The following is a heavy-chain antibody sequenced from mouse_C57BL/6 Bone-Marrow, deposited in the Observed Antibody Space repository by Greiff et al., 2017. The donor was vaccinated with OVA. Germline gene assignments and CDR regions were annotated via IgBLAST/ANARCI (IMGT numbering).Heavy chain of an antibody. V-gene: IGHV1-15*01. Sequence: QVQLQQSGAELVRPGASVTLSCKASGYTFTDYEMHWVKQTPVHGLEWIGAIDPETGGTAYNQKFKGKAILTADKSSSTAYMELRSLTSEDSAVYYCTRDGYEAFAYWGQGTLVTVSA. CDR1: GYTFTDYE. CDR2: IDPETGGT. J-gene: IGHJ3*01. CDR3: TRDGYEAFAY. D-gene: IGHD2-2*01.